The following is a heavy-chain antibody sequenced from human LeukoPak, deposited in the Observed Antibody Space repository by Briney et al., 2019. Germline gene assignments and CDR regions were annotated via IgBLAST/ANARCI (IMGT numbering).Heavy chain of an antibody. CDR1: GFVFDDYD. Sequence: PGGSLRLSCGASGFVFDDYDMHWVRQAPGKGLEWVAFIRSDGYHTYYTDSVKGRFIITRDNFKNTLYLQMNSLRLGDMAVYYCAKPSGSGVDYWGRGTRVTVSS. J-gene: IGHJ4*02. CDR2: IRSDGYHT. CDR3: AKPSGSGVDY. V-gene: IGHV3-30*02. D-gene: IGHD1-26*01.